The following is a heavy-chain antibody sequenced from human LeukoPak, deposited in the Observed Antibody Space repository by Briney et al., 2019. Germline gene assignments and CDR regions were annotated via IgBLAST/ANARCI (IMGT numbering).Heavy chain of an antibody. D-gene: IGHD3-22*01. V-gene: IGHV3-21*04. Sequence: KPGGSLRLSCAASGFTFSSFTGYTMNWVRQAPGKGLEWVSSISSSGSTIYYADSVQGRFTISRDNAKNSLHLQMNGLRADDTAVYYCARDRYYKYDNSGHYYWFDPWGQGTLVTVSS. CDR1: GFTFSSFTGYT. CDR3: ARDRYYKYDNSGHYYWFDP. J-gene: IGHJ5*02. CDR2: ISSSGSTI.